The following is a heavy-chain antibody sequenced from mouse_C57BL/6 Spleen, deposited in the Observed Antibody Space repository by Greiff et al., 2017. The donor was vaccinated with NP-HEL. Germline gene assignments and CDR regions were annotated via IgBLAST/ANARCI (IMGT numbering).Heavy chain of an antibody. CDR2: INYDGSST. Sequence: EVKLVESEGGLVQPGSSMKLSCPASGFTFSDYYMAWVRQVPEKGLEWVANINYDGSSTYYLDSLKSRFIISRDNAKNILYLQMSSLKSEDTATYYCARYDYDWYFDVWGTGTTVTVSS. V-gene: IGHV5-16*01. CDR3: ARYDYDWYFDV. J-gene: IGHJ1*03. D-gene: IGHD2-4*01. CDR1: GFTFSDYY.